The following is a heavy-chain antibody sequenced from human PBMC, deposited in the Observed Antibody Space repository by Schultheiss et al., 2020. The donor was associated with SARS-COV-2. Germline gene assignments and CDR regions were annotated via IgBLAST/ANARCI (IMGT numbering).Heavy chain of an antibody. CDR3: ARDHFRAQQLVPGPPPGY. CDR1: GFTFSSYS. Sequence: GGSLRLSCAASGFTFSSYSMNWVRQAPGKGLEWVSYISSSSSTIYYADSVKGRFTISRDNSKNTLYLQMNSLRAEDTAVYYCARDHFRAQQLVPGPPPGYWGQGTLVTVSS. CDR2: ISSSSSTI. D-gene: IGHD6-6*01. V-gene: IGHV3-48*01. J-gene: IGHJ4*02.